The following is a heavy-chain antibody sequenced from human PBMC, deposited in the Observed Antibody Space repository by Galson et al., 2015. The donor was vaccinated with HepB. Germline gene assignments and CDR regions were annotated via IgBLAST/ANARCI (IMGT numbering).Heavy chain of an antibody. CDR1: GFTFSSYG. CDR3: AKDGGRYCSGGSCLID. V-gene: IGHV3-30*18. D-gene: IGHD2-15*01. Sequence: SLRLSCAASGFTFSSYGMHWVRQAPGKGLEWVAVISYDGSNKYYADSVKGRFTISRDNSKNTLYLQMNSLRAEDTAVYYCAKDGGRYCSGGSCLIDWGQGTLVTVSS. CDR2: ISYDGSNK. J-gene: IGHJ4*02.